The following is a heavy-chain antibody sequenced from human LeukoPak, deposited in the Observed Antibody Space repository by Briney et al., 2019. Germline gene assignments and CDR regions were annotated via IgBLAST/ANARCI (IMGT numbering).Heavy chain of an antibody. CDR2: ISSSSSYI. CDR1: GFTFSSYS. D-gene: IGHD6-13*01. J-gene: IGHJ4*02. V-gene: IGHV3-21*01. Sequence: PGGSLRLSCAASGFTFSSYSMNWVRQAPGKGLEWVSSISSSSSYIYYADSVKGRFTISRDNAKNSLYLQMNSLRAEDTAVYYCATVGIAAAAVDYWGQGTLVTVSS. CDR3: ATVGIAAAAVDY.